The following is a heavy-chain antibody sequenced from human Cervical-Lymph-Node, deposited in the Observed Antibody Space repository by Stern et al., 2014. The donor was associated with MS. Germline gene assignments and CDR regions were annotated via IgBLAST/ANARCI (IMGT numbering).Heavy chain of an antibody. V-gene: IGHV3-21*01. CDR3: ARVSSSWQMWPFDY. CDR1: GFTFSSYS. J-gene: IGHJ4*02. Sequence: EVQLVESGGGLVKPGGSLRLSCAASGFTFSSYSMNWVRQAPGKGLEWVSSISSSSSYIYYADSVKGRFTISRDNAKNSLYLQMNSLRAEDTAVYYCARVSSSWQMWPFDYWGQGTLVTVSS. D-gene: IGHD6-13*01. CDR2: ISSSSSYI.